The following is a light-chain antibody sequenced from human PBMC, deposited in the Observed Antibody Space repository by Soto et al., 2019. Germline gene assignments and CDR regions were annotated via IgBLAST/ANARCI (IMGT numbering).Light chain of an antibody. CDR3: HSYDDSLSGSV. CDR1: RGNVGGYNY. V-gene: IGLV2-11*01. J-gene: IGLJ3*02. CDR2: DVD. Sequence: QSALTQPRSVSGSPGQSVTISCTGTRGNVGGYNYVSWYQLHPGKAPKLMIFDVDKRPTGVPDRFSGSKSGNTASLTISGLQAEDEAAYYCHSYDDSLSGSVFGGGTKVTVL.